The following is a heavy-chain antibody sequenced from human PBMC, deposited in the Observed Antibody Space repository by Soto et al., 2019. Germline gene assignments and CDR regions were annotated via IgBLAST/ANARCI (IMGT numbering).Heavy chain of an antibody. CDR1: GGTFSSYA. V-gene: IGHV1-69*13. D-gene: IGHD4-17*01. CDR2: IIPIFGTA. CDR3: ARPXWDYGDYEAYYYYGMDV. Sequence: SVKVSCKASGGTFSSYAISWVRQAPGQGLEWMGGIIPIFGTANYAQKFQGRVTITADESTSTAYMELSSLRSEDTAVYYCARPXWDYGDYEAYYYYGMDVWGQGTTVTVSS. J-gene: IGHJ6*02.